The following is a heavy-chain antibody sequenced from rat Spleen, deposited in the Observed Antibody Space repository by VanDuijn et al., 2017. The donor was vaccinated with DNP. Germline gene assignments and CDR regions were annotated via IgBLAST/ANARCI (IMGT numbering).Heavy chain of an antibody. CDR2: IWTGGNT. D-gene: IGHD1-7*01. CDR1: GFSLTDFN. V-gene: IGHV2-30*01. Sequence: QVQLKESGPGLVQPSQTLSLACTVSGFSLTDFNVHWVRQPTGGGLEWMGVIWTGGNTYYNSALKSRLSISRDTSKSQIYLKMNSLQTEDTATYYCARDQMSYGSYSYYGYTPFDYWGQGVMVTVSS. J-gene: IGHJ2*01. CDR3: ARDQMSYGSYSYYGYTPFDY.